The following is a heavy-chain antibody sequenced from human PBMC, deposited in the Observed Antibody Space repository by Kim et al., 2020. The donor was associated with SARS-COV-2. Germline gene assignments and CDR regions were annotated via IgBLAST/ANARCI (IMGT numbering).Heavy chain of an antibody. Sequence: SETLSLTCTVSGGSISSSSYYWGWIRQPPGKGLEWIRSFYYSGTTYYNPSLKSRVTISVDTSKNQFSLKLSPVTAADTAVYYCARSYGSGERDYWGQGTLVTVSS. CDR1: GGSISSSSYY. CDR3: ARSYGSGERDY. V-gene: IGHV4-39*01. D-gene: IGHD3-10*01. J-gene: IGHJ4*02. CDR2: FYYSGTT.